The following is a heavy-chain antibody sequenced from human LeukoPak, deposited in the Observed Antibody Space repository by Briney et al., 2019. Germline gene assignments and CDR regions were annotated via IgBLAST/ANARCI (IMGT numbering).Heavy chain of an antibody. CDR1: GYTFTGYY. CDR3: ARLSRSGYSCDY. CDR2: INPNSGDT. J-gene: IGHJ4*02. Sequence: ASVKVSCKASGYTFTGYYLHWVRQAPGQGLEWMGWINPNSGDTNYAQNFQGRVTMTRDTPINTAYMELSRLRSDDTAVYYCARLSRSGYSCDYWGQGTLVTVSS. D-gene: IGHD3-3*01. V-gene: IGHV1-2*02.